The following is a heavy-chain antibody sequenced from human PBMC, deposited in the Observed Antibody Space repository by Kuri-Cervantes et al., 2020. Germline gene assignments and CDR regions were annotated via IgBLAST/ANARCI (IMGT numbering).Heavy chain of an antibody. Sequence: GESLKISCAGSGFTFINYAIHWVRQAPAKGLEWVAVISYDGSNKYYADSVKGRFTISRDNSKNTLSLQMDNLRTEDTALYYCAKEGYCSVGACYGADSWGQGILVTVSS. CDR3: AKEGYCSVGACYGADS. J-gene: IGHJ4*02. CDR1: GFTFINYA. V-gene: IGHV3-30-3*02. D-gene: IGHD2-15*01. CDR2: ISYDGSNK.